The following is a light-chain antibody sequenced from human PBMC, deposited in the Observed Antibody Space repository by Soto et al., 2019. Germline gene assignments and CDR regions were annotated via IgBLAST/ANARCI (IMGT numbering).Light chain of an antibody. V-gene: IGKV3-11*01. CDR1: QSVSSY. Sequence: EIVLTQSPGTLSLSPGERATLSCRASQSVSSYLAWYQQKPGQAPRLLIYDASSRATGIPARFSGSGSGTDFTLTISSLEPEDFAVYYCQQRRNWITFGQGTRLEI. CDR2: DAS. CDR3: QQRRNWIT. J-gene: IGKJ5*01.